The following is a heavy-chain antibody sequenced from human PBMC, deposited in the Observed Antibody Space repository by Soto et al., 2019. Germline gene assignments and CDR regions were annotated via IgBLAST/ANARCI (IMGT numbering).Heavy chain of an antibody. CDR1: GFTFSSYA. D-gene: IGHD2-2*01. V-gene: IGHV3-23*01. CDR2: ISGGGGST. Sequence: QPGGSLRLSCAASGFTFSSYAMIWVRQAPRKVLEWVSAISGGGGSTYNADSVKGRFTISRDNSKNTLYLQMNSLRAGDTAVYYCARPNLYCSSTSCYDYWGQGTLVTVSS. J-gene: IGHJ4*02. CDR3: ARPNLYCSSTSCYDY.